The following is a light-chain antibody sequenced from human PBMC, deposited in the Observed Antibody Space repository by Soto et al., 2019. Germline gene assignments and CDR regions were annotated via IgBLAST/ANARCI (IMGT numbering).Light chain of an antibody. J-gene: IGLJ2*01. CDR1: SSNIGAGYD. CDR2: GNS. Sequence: QSVLTQPPSVSGAPGQRVTISCTGSSSNIGAGYDVHWYQQLPGTAPKLFIYGNSNRPSGVPDRFSGSKSGTSASLAITGLQAEDEADYSCQSYDSSLSGYVVFGGGTQLTVL. CDR3: QSYDSSLSGYVV. V-gene: IGLV1-40*01.